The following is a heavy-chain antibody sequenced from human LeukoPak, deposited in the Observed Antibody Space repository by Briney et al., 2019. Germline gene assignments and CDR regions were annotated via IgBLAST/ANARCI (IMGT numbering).Heavy chain of an antibody. V-gene: IGHV4-34*01. CDR3: ARDGVWFGSIPLDY. J-gene: IGHJ4*02. Sequence: SETLSLTCAVYNGSFSGYYWSWIRQPPGKGLEWIGSIYYSGSTYYNPSLKSRVTISVDTSKNQFSLKLSSVTAADTAVYYCARDGVWFGSIPLDYWGQGTLVTVSS. CDR1: NGSFSGYY. CDR2: IYYSGST. D-gene: IGHD3-10*01.